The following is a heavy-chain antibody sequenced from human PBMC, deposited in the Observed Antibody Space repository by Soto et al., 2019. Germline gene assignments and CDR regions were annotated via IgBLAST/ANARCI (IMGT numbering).Heavy chain of an antibody. CDR2: INSDGATI. D-gene: IGHD2-15*01. Sequence: GGSLRLSCAASGFTFSNYWVHWVRQAPGKGLMWVSRINSDGATINYADSVEGRFTISRDNAKNTLFLQMNSLRVEDTAVYYCARDRECSGGSCYSSYFDYWGQGTLVTVSS. J-gene: IGHJ4*02. V-gene: IGHV3-74*01. CDR1: GFTFSNYW. CDR3: ARDRECSGGSCYSSYFDY.